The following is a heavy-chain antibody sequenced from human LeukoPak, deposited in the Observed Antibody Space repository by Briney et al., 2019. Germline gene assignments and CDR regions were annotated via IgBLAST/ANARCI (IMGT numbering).Heavy chain of an antibody. CDR1: GGSINSYY. J-gene: IGHJ4*02. D-gene: IGHD3-3*01. CDR3: ARVWRGNSWAIDY. Sequence: SSETLSLTCTVSGGSINSYYWSWVRQPPGKGLEWIGYIYYSGSANYNPPLKSRVTISVDTSKSQFSLKLSSMTGADTAVYYCARVWRGNSWAIDYWGQGTLVTVSS. V-gene: IGHV4-59*01. CDR2: IYYSGSA.